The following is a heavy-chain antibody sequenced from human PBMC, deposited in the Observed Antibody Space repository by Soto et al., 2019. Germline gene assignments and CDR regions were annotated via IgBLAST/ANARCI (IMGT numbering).Heavy chain of an antibody. CDR2: INAGNGNT. J-gene: IGHJ4*02. CDR3: AKSTTVPAAIAY. Sequence: ASVKVSCKASGYTFTSYAMHWVRQAPGQRLEWMGWINAGNGNTKYSQKFQGRVTITRDTSASTAYMELSSLRSEDTAVYYCAKSTTVPAAIAYWGQGTLVTVSS. D-gene: IGHD2-2*02. CDR1: GYTFTSYA. V-gene: IGHV1-3*01.